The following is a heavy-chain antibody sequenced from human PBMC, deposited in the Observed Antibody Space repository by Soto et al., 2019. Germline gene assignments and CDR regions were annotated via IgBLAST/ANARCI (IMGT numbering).Heavy chain of an antibody. Sequence: EVLLLESGGGLIQPGGSLRLSCSASGFSFNSYAMMWVRQAPGKGLEWVSVISGSGGSSYFADSAKGRFTISRDNSKNMLYLEMNSLRAEDTARYFCAKGSIEYSASVDYWGQGTLVIVSS. CDR1: GFSFNSYA. CDR3: AKGSIEYSASVDY. V-gene: IGHV3-23*01. D-gene: IGHD5-12*01. CDR2: ISGSGGSS. J-gene: IGHJ4*02.